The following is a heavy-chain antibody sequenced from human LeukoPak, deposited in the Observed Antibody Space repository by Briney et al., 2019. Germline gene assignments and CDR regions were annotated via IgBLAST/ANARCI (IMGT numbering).Heavy chain of an antibody. CDR1: GFTFSSNY. CDR2: IYSGGST. D-gene: IGHD3-22*01. J-gene: IGHJ4*02. Sequence: GGSLRLSCAASGFTFSSNYMSWVRQAPGKGLEWVSVIYSGGSTYYAASVKGRFTISTDNSKNTLYLQMNSLRAEDTAVYYCARKGNYYDSSGLDYWGQGTLVTVSS. V-gene: IGHV3-53*01. CDR3: ARKGNYYDSSGLDY.